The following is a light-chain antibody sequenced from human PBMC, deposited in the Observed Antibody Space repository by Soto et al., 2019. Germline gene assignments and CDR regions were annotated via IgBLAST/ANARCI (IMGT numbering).Light chain of an antibody. CDR2: KAS. J-gene: IGKJ2*01. V-gene: IGKV1-5*03. CDR3: QQYNSYSYT. Sequence: DIQVTQSPSTLSASVGDRVTITCRASQSISSWLAWYQQKPGKAPKLLIYKASSLESGVPSRFSGSGSGTEFTLTITSLQPDDFATYYCQQYNSYSYTVGQGTKVDTK. CDR1: QSISSW.